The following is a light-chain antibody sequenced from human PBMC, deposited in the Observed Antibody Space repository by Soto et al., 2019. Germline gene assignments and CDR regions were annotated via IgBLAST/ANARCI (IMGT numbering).Light chain of an antibody. CDR3: QQYNIYSPA. CDR2: DAS. J-gene: IGKJ1*01. Sequence: DIQMTQSPATLSASVGDIVAITFRASQSICSWLAWFQQTPGKPPNLLIYDASSLESGVPSRFSGSGSGTEFTLTISSLQPDDFATYYCQQYNIYSPAFCQGTKV. V-gene: IGKV1-5*01. CDR1: QSICSW.